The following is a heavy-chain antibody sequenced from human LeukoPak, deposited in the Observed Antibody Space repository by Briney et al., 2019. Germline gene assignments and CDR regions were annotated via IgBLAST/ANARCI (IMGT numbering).Heavy chain of an antibody. V-gene: IGHV3-21*01. Sequence: GGSLRLSCAGSGFTFSSYNMNWVRQAPGKGLEWVSSISTSSIYIYYADSLKGRFTISRDNAKHSLYLQMNSLRAEDTAVYYCASTMVRGVPWGQGTLVTVSS. J-gene: IGHJ5*02. CDR2: ISTSSIYI. CDR3: ASTMVRGVP. CDR1: GFTFSSYN. D-gene: IGHD3-10*01.